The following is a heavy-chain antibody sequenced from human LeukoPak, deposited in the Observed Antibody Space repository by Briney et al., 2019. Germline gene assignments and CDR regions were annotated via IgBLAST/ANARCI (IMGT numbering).Heavy chain of an antibody. CDR1: GFTFSRYS. J-gene: IGHJ3*02. CDR3: SRDVGRGPPEAFDI. Sequence: GGSLRLSCAASGFTFSRYSMNWVRQAPGKGLEWVSTLSSISHYIHYADSVEGRFTVSRDNANNLLYLQMNSLGAEDTAVYYCSRDVGRGPPEAFDIWGQGTMVTVSS. D-gene: IGHD1-26*01. V-gene: IGHV3-21*06. CDR2: LSSISHYI.